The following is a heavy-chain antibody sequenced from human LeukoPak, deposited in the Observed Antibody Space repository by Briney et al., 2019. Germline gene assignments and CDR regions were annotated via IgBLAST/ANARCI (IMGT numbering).Heavy chain of an antibody. CDR2: ISPDGSEK. V-gene: IGHV3-7*02. CDR3: ARVVDSSGYHSMYYFDY. J-gene: IGHJ4*02. Sequence: PGGSLRLSCAASGVTFPPYWMTWVRQAPGKGLEWVANISPDGSEKDYVDSVKGRFAISRDNAKNSLSLQMNSLRAEDTAVYYCARVVDSSGYHSMYYFDYWGQGTLVTVSS. D-gene: IGHD3-22*01. CDR1: GVTFPPYW.